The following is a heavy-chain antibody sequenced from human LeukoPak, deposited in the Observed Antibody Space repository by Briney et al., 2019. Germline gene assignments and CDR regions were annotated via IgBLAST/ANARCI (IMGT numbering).Heavy chain of an antibody. J-gene: IGHJ4*02. D-gene: IGHD6-13*01. Sequence: ASVKVSCKASGYTFTSYGISWVRQAPGQGLEWMGWISAYNGNTNYAQELQGRVTMTTDTSTSTAYMELRSLRSDDTAVYYCASHVQPSRPFDYWGQGTLVTVSS. CDR2: ISAYNGNT. CDR3: ASHVQPSRPFDY. CDR1: GYTFTSYG. V-gene: IGHV1-18*01.